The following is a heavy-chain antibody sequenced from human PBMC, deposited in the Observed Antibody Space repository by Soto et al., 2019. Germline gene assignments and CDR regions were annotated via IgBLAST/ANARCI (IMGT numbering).Heavy chain of an antibody. CDR1: GFTFDDYA. V-gene: IGHV3-9*01. CDR3: AKSRWFGVGGIDV. CDR2: ISWNSGSI. J-gene: IGHJ6*02. D-gene: IGHD3-10*01. Sequence: EVQLVESGGGLVQPGRSLRLSCAASGFTFDDYAMHWVRQAPGKGLEWVSGISWNSGSIGYADSVKGRFTISRDNAKNSLYLQMNSLRAEDTALYYCAKSRWFGVGGIDVWCQGTTVTVSS.